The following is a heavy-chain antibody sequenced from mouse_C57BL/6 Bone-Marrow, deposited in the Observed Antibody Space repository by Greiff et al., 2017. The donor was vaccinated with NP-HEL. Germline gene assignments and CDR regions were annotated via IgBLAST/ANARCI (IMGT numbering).Heavy chain of an antibody. J-gene: IGHJ4*01. CDR3: ARFYAMDY. CDR1: GYAFSSSW. CDR2: IYPGDGDT. V-gene: IGHV1-82*01. Sequence: VNVVESGPELVKPGASVKISCKASGYAFSSSWMNWVKQRPGKGLEWIGRIYPGDGDTNYNGKFKGKATLTADKSSSTAYMQLSSLTSEDSAVYFCARFYAMDYWGQGTSVTVSS.